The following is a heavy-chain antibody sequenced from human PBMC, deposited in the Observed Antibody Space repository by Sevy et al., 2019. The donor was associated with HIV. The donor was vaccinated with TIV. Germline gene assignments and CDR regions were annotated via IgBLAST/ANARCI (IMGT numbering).Heavy chain of an antibody. CDR2: IWYDGRTK. J-gene: IGHJ5*01. CDR1: GFTFRSFS. CDR3: ARDSARVIVPTAGFDS. Sequence: GGSLRLSCSASGFTFRSFSMHWVRQAPGKGLEWAAAIWYDGRTKQYADSVKCRFTISRDNSKNMLNLEMNSLRAEDTALYFCARDSARVIVPTAGFDSWGQGTVVTVSS. D-gene: IGHD1-1*01. V-gene: IGHV3-33*01.